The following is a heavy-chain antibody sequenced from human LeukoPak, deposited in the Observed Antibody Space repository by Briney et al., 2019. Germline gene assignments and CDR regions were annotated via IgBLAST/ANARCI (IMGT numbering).Heavy chain of an antibody. Sequence: PSETLSLTCAVYGGSFSGYYWSWIRQPPGKGLEWIGEINHRGSTNYNPSLKSRVTISLNTSKNQSSLKLSSVTAADTAVYYCAGVSNDYGFFPFDYWGQGSLVTVSS. CDR2: INHRGST. CDR1: GGSFSGYY. D-gene: IGHD4-17*01. V-gene: IGHV4-34*01. J-gene: IGHJ4*02. CDR3: AGVSNDYGFFPFDY.